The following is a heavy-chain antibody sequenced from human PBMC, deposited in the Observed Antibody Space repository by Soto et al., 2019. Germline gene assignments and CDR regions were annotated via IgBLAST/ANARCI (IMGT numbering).Heavy chain of an antibody. Sequence: GGSLRLSCAASGFTFSSYSMTWVRQAPGKGLEWVSSISSGSDYIYYTDSMKGRITISRDNAKDSLYLQMNSLRVEDTAVYYWARERPVRYGMDVWGQGATVTVSS. CDR1: GFTFSSYS. J-gene: IGHJ6*02. CDR2: ISSGSDYI. V-gene: IGHV3-21*03. CDR3: ARERPVRYGMDV.